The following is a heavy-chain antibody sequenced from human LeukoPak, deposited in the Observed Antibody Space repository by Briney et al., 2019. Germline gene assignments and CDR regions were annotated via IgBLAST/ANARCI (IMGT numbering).Heavy chain of an antibody. Sequence: PSGGSLRLSCAASGFTFSSYGMHWVRQAPGKGLEWVAVIWYDGSNKYYADSVKGRFTISRDNSKNTLYLQMNSLRAEDTAVYYCARDSSGYYGSDAFDIWGQGTMVTVSS. CDR2: IWYDGSNK. D-gene: IGHD3-22*01. CDR3: ARDSSGYYGSDAFDI. J-gene: IGHJ3*02. CDR1: GFTFSSYG. V-gene: IGHV3-33*01.